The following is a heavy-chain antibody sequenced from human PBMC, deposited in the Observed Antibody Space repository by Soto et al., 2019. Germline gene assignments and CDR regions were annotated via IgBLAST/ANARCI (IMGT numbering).Heavy chain of an antibody. V-gene: IGHV4-31*03. CDR2: IYHSGST. CDR3: ARDVRPAHTNWFDP. CDR1: GGSISSGDYY. J-gene: IGHJ5*02. D-gene: IGHD2-8*01. Sequence: QVQLQESGPGLVKPSQTLSLTCTVSGGSISSGDYYWSWVRQHPGKGLEWIGYIYHSGSTYYNSSLKSRVTISVDTSKNQFSLKLSSVTAADTAVYYCARDVRPAHTNWFDPWGQGTLVTVSS.